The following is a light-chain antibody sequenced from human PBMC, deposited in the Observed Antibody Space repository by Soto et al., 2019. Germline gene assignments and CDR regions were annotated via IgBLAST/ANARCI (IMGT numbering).Light chain of an antibody. CDR1: QSVSSN. Sequence: EIVMTQSPATLSVSPGERATLSCRASQSVSSNLAWYQQKPGQAPRLLIYGASTRATGIPARFSGSGSGTEFTLTTSTLQSENFALYYYQQDNYCPSFTFGQGTGLESK. CDR3: QQDNYCPSFT. CDR2: GAS. V-gene: IGKV3-15*01. J-gene: IGKJ5*01.